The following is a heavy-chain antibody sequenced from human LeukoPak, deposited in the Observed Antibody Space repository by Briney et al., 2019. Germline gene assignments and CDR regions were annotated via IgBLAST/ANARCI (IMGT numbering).Heavy chain of an antibody. J-gene: IGHJ4*02. CDR3: AKQGVIRLGELSLVY. V-gene: IGHV3-9*01. CDR1: GFTFDDYA. Sequence: GGSLRLSCAASGFTFDDYAMHWVRQAPGKGLEWVSGISWNSGSIGYADSVKGRFTISRDNAKNSLYLQMNSLRAEDTALYYCAKQGVIRLGELSLVYWGQGTLVTVSS. D-gene: IGHD3-16*02. CDR2: ISWNSGSI.